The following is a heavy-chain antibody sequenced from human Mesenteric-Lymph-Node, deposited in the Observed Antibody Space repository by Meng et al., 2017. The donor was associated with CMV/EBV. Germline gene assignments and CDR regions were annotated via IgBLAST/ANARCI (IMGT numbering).Heavy chain of an antibody. CDR3: ARDMSVSRHDQ. V-gene: IGHV1-18*01. J-gene: IGHJ4*02. CDR1: GYPFTPYG. CDR2: ISPSNDIT. Sequence: CTAAGYPFTPYGISWLRQAPGQAPEWMGWISPSNDITNFAQKFQGRLTMTTDTSTSTAYMELRSLRSDDTAMYYCARDMSVSRHDQWGQGTLVTVSS.